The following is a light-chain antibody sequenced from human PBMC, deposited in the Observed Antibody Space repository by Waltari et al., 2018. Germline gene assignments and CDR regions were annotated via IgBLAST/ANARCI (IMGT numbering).Light chain of an antibody. V-gene: IGKV1-5*03. CDR3: QQYNTYSS. CDR2: KAS. J-gene: IGKJ2*01. CDR1: QSISNW. Sequence: DIQMTQSPSSLSASVGDRVTITCRASQSISNWLALYQQKPGKAPILLIYKASILKSGVPSRFSGNGSGTQFTLTISSLQPGDFATYYCQQYNTYSSFGQGTKLEIK.